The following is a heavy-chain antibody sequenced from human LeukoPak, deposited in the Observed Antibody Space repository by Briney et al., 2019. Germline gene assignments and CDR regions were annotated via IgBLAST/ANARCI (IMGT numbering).Heavy chain of an antibody. CDR3: AKSPYSSSWGVEYFQH. D-gene: IGHD6-13*01. CDR2: IQYDGSNK. CDR1: GFTFSSYG. Sequence: GGSLRLSCAASGFTFSSYGMHWVRQAPGKGLEWVAFIQYDGSNKYYADSVKGRFTISRDNSKNTLYLQMNSLRAEDTAVYYCAKSPYSSSWGVEYFQHWGQGTLVTVSS. J-gene: IGHJ1*01. V-gene: IGHV3-30*02.